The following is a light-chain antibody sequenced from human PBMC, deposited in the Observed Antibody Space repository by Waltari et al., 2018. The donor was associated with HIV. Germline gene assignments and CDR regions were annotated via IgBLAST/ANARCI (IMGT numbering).Light chain of an antibody. CDR2: DAS. CDR1: QDVDTY. J-gene: IGKJ2*01. Sequence: DIQLTQSPSSLSASVGDRVAIVCRASQDVDTYLNWYQQKPGKPPKLLISDASTLQDGVPSRFFGSGSGTDFTLAISDLHPEDFATYYCQQSYSGLLYTFGQGTKLE. V-gene: IGKV1-39*01. CDR3: QQSYSGLLYT.